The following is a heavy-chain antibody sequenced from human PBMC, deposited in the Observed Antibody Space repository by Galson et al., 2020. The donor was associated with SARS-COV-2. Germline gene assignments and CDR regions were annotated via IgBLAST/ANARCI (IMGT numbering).Heavy chain of an antibody. CDR2: IYTSGST. D-gene: IGHD2-2*01. CDR3: ARQRVVVPAAMDY. CDR1: GGSISSGSYY. J-gene: IGHJ4*02. Sequence: SETLSLTCTVSGGSISSGSYYWSWIRQPAGKGLEWIGRIYTSGSTNYNPSLKSRVTISVDTSKNQFSLKLSSVTAADTAVYYCARQRVVVPAAMDYWGQGTLVTVSS. V-gene: IGHV4-61*02.